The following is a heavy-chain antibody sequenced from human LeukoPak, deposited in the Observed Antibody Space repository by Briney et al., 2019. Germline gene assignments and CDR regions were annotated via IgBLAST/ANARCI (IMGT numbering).Heavy chain of an antibody. CDR3: AKDVNENIAVAGHFGY. V-gene: IGHV3-43*01. CDR1: GFTFDDYT. J-gene: IGHJ4*02. Sequence: GGSLRLSCAASGFTFDDYTMHWVRQAPGKGLNWIALISWDGGSTYFADSVKGRFTISRDNSKNSLYLQMNSLTTEDTALYYCAKDVNENIAVAGHFGYGGQGTLVTVSS. CDR2: ISWDGGST. D-gene: IGHD6-19*01.